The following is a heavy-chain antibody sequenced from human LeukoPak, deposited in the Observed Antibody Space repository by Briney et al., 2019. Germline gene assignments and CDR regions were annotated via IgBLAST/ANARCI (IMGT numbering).Heavy chain of an antibody. J-gene: IGHJ3*02. CDR2: IYPGDSDT. CDR1: GYSFTSYW. D-gene: IGHD2-15*01. V-gene: IGHV5-51*01. CDR3: ARGYCSGGSCYSDAFDI. Sequence: GESLKISCKGSGYSFTSYWIGWVRQIPGKGLEWMGIIYPGDSDTRYSPSFQGQVTISADKSISTAYLQWSSLKASDTAMYNCARGYCSGGSCYSDAFDIWGQGTMVTVSS.